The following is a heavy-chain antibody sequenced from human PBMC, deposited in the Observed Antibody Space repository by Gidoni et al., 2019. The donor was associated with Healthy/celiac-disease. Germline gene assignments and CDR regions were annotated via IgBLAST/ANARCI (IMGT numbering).Heavy chain of an antibody. J-gene: IGHJ5*02. CDR3: ATSDYSYNWFDP. Sequence: QVQLVQSGAEVKKPGSSVKVSCKASGGTFSSYAISWVRQAPGQGLEWMGRIIPILGIANYAQKFQGRVTITADKSTSTAYMGLSSLRSEDTAVYYCATSDYSYNWFDPWGQGTLVTVSS. CDR2: IIPILGIA. V-gene: IGHV1-69*04. D-gene: IGHD2-15*01. CDR1: GGTFSSYA.